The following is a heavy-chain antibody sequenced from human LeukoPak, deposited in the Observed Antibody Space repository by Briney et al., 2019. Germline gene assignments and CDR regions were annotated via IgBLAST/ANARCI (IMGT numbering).Heavy chain of an antibody. CDR3: ARDVLGDTGAAGP. D-gene: IGHD2-8*02. J-gene: IGHJ5*02. CDR1: GLTFRCYS. CDR2: HNPDGWST. Sequence: GGSLRLSCAASGLTFRCYSMNWVRQAPGKGLDWVSSHNPDGWSTWHAESVMGRLTISSDNALNSLYLQMNSLRAEDTAVYYCARDVLGDTGAAGPWGQGTLVTVSS. V-gene: IGHV3-21*01.